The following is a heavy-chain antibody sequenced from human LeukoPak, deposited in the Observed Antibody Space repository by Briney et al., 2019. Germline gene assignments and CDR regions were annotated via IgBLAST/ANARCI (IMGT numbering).Heavy chain of an antibody. CDR1: GASISSYY. V-gene: IGHV4-59*01. CDR3: ARDFSGYGYFDY. Sequence: SETLSLTCTVSGASISSYYWSWIRQPPGKGLEWIASRHYRGTTNYNPSLESRVTISVDTSRKQFSLKLSSVTAADTAVYYCARDFSGYGYFDYWGQGTLVTVSS. J-gene: IGHJ4*02. CDR2: RHYRGTT. D-gene: IGHD5-12*01.